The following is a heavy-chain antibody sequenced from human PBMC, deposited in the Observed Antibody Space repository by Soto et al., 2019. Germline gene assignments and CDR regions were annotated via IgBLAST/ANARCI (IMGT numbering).Heavy chain of an antibody. CDR3: AKGIYSYGYNSFDY. CDR1: GFTFSPYA. J-gene: IGHJ4*02. Sequence: GRSLRLSCAASGFTFSPYAMSWFRQPPGKGLEWVSAIRASGHSTYDADSAKARFTISRHNSTNTLYLQMNSLRAEDTAVYYCAKGIYSYGYNSFDYWSQGTLVTVSS. CDR2: IRASGHST. D-gene: IGHD5-18*01. V-gene: IGHV3-23*01.